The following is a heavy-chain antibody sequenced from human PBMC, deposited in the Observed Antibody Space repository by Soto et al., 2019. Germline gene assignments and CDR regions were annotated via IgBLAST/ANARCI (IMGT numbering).Heavy chain of an antibody. CDR1: GGSFRVYY. J-gene: IGHJ5*02. V-gene: IGHV4-34*01. CDR2: INHSGST. CDR3: ARGLEDIVVVVAANGWFDP. D-gene: IGHD2-15*01. Sequence: SETLSLTCAVYGGSFRVYYWSWIRQPPGKGLEWIGEINHSGSTNYNPSLKSRVTISVDTSKNQFSLKLSSVTAADTAVYYCARGLEDIVVVVAANGWFDPWGQGTLVTVPQ.